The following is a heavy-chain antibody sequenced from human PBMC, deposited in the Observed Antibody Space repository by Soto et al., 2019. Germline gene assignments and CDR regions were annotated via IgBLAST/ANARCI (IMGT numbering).Heavy chain of an antibody. J-gene: IGHJ4*02. Sequence: QVQLVESGGGVVQPGRSLRLSCAASGFSLNDYGMHWVRQPPGKGLEWVADISYDGRNKYYTDSVRGRFTISRDISKGTLYPQMNSLRPEDTAVYYCAKSNRGAYDTLDFWGEGTPVTVSP. CDR3: AKSNRGAYDTLDF. V-gene: IGHV3-30*18. CDR1: GFSLNDYG. D-gene: IGHD3-22*01. CDR2: ISYDGRNK.